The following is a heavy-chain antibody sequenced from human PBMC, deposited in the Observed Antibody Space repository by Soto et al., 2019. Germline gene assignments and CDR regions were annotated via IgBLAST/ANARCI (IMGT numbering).Heavy chain of an antibody. V-gene: IGHV1-8*01. CDR2: MNPNSGNT. CDR3: ARMGDVPYYYYGMDV. D-gene: IGHD3-16*01. Sequence: ASVKVSCKASGYTFTSYDINWVRQATGQGLEWMGWMNPNSGNTGYAQKFQGRVTMSTDTSTSTAYMELRSLRSDDSAVYYCARMGDVPYYYYGMDVWGQGTTVTVSS. CDR1: GYTFTSYD. J-gene: IGHJ6*02.